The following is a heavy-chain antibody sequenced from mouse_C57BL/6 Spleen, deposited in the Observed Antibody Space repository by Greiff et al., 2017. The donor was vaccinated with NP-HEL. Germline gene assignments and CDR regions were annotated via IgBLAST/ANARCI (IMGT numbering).Heavy chain of an antibody. CDR3: ARGGTGTRAWFAY. V-gene: IGHV1-55*01. CDR2: IYPGSGST. J-gene: IGHJ3*01. CDR1: GYTFTSYW. Sequence: QVQLQQPGAELVKPGASVKMSCKASGYTFTSYWITWVKQRPGQGLEWIGDIYPGSGSTNYNEKFKSKATLTVDTSSSTAYMQLSSLTSEDSAVYYCARGGTGTRAWFAYWGQGTLVTVSA. D-gene: IGHD4-1*01.